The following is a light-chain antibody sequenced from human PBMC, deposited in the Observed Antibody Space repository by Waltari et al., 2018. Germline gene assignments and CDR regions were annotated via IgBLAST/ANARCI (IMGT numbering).Light chain of an antibody. Sequence: DIQMTLSPSSLSASVGDRVTITCQASQDISTYLNWYQQKPGKAPKLLIYDVSNLEKGVPSRFSGGGSETDFSFTISSLQSEDIATYYCQQYEDVPYTFGQGTKLMIK. CDR1: QDISTY. CDR3: QQYEDVPYT. J-gene: IGKJ2*01. CDR2: DVS. V-gene: IGKV1-33*01.